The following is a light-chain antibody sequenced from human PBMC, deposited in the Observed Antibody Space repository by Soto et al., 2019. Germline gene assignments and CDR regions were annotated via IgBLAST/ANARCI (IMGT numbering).Light chain of an antibody. CDR3: CSYAGSSTPYG. V-gene: IGLV2-23*02. J-gene: IGLJ1*01. Sequence: QSALTQPASVSGSPGQSITISCTGTSSDVGSYNLVSWYQQHPGKAPKLMIYEVSKRPSGVSNRFSGSKSGNTASLTISGLQAEYEADYYCCSYAGSSTPYGFGTGTKVTVL. CDR1: SSDVGSYNL. CDR2: EVS.